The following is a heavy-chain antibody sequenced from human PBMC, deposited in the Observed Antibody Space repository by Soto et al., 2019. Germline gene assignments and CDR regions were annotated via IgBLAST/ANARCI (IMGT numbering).Heavy chain of an antibody. D-gene: IGHD3-16*01. CDR1: GGSNSSSRYY. J-gene: IGHJ5*01. Sequence: PSETLALTCTVSGGSNSSSRYYWDWIRQPPGKGLEWIGSIYYTGNTYYNPSLRSRITINPDTSKNQFSLHLNSVTLEDTAVYYSARSWFGHQVHWFDSWGQGTLVTVSS. CDR2: IYYTGNT. V-gene: IGHV4-39*01. CDR3: ARSWFGHQVHWFDS.